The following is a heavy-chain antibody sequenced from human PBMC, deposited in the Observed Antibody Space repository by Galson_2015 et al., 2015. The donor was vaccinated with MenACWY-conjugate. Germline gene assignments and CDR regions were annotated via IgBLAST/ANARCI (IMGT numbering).Heavy chain of an antibody. V-gene: IGHV4-39*07. J-gene: IGHJ4*02. Sequence: ETLSLTCNVSGASIRDPNYYWGWIHQPPGKGLEWIGSLYYSGSTSDNPSLKGRVAISVDTSKNQCSLTLRSVTAADTAIFFCARGPGGHSFSYRDYFDQWGQGALATVSS. D-gene: IGHD5-18*01. CDR1: GASIRDPNYY. CDR3: ARGPGGHSFSYRDYFDQ. CDR2: LYYSGST.